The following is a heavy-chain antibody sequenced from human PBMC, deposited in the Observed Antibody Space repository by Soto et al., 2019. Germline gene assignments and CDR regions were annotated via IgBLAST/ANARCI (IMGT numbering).Heavy chain of an antibody. CDR1: GGTFSSYA. CDR2: IIPIFGTA. D-gene: IGHD3-10*01. Sequence: QVQLVQSGAEVKKPGSSVKVSCKASGGTFSSYAISWVRQAPGQGLEWMGGIIPIFGTANYAQKFQGRVPITADESTSTAYMELSSMRSEDTAVYYCASRGGELLWFGELRYWGQGTLVTVSS. V-gene: IGHV1-69*01. CDR3: ASRGGELLWFGELRY. J-gene: IGHJ4*02.